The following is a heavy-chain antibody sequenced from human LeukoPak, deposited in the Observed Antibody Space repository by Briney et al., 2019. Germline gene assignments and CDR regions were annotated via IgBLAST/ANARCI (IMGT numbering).Heavy chain of an antibody. CDR2: INHSGST. CDR1: GGSFSGYY. D-gene: IGHD6-13*01. Sequence: SETLSLTCAVYGGSFSGYYWSWIRQPPGKGLEWIGEINHSGSTNYNPSLKSRVTISVDTSKNQFSLKLSSVTAADTAVYYCARRIAAAGMYYWGQGTLVTVPS. J-gene: IGHJ4*02. V-gene: IGHV4-34*01. CDR3: ARRIAAAGMYY.